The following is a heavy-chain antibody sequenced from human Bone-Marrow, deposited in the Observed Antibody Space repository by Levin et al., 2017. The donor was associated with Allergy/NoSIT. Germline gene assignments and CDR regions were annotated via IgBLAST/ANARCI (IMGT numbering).Heavy chain of an antibody. CDR1: GYTFTDYY. CDR2: INPNSGGT. D-gene: IGHD3-22*01. CDR3: ARDPDYYDRAFDI. J-gene: IGHJ3*02. Sequence: ASVKVSCKASGYTFTDYYMNWVRQAPGQGLEWMGWINPNSGGTNYAQEFQGRVTMTRDTSISTAYMELTRLRSDDTPVYYCARDPDYYDRAFDIWGQGTMVTVSS. V-gene: IGHV1-2*02.